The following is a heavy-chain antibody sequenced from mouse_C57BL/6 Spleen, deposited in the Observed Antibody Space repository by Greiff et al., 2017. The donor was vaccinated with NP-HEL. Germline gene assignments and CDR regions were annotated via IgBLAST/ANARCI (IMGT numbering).Heavy chain of an antibody. CDR1: GYTFTSYW. CDR3: ATQATKGPYAMDY. D-gene: IGHD3-2*02. V-gene: IGHV1-7*01. J-gene: IGHJ4*01. CDR2: INPSSGYT. Sequence: QVQLQQSGAELAKPGASVKLSCKASGYTFTSYWMHWVKQRPGQGLEWIGYINPSSGYTKYNQKFKDKATLTADKSSSTAYMQLSSLTYEDSAVYYCATQATKGPYAMDYWGQGTSVTVSS.